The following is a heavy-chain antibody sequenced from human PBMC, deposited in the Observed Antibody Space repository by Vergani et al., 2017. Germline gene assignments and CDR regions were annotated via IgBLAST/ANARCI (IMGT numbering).Heavy chain of an antibody. CDR2: IIPIFGTA. D-gene: IGHD5-12*01. CDR3: ARGYVALIPHPLGDPGVVAPGY. Sequence: QVQLVQSGAEVKKPGSSVKVSCKAPGGTFSSYAISWVRQAPGQGLEWMGGIIPIFGTANYAQKFQGRVTITADESTSTAYMELSSLRSEDTAVYYCARGYVALIPHPLGDPGVVAPGYWGQGTLVTVSS. CDR1: GGTFSSYA. J-gene: IGHJ4*02. V-gene: IGHV1-69*12.